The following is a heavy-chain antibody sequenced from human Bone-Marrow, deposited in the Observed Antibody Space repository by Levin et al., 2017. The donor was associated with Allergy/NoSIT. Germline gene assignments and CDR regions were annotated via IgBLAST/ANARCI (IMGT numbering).Heavy chain of an antibody. V-gene: IGHV3-74*01. Sequence: SCAASGFTFSNYWMHWVRQAPGKGLVWVARIHSDGGSTTYADSVKGRFTISRDNAKNTVYLQMNSLRAEDTALYYCARGGIGCFDYWGQGTLVTVSS. J-gene: IGHJ4*02. CDR3: ARGGIGCFDY. D-gene: IGHD6-19*01. CDR2: IHSDGGST. CDR1: GFTFSNYW.